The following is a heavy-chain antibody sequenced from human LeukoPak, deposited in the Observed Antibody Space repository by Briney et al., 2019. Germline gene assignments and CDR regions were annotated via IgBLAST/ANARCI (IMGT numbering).Heavy chain of an antibody. CDR1: GYTFTSYY. Sequence: ASVKVSCKASGYTFTSYYMHWVRQAPGQGLEWMGIINPSGGSTSYAQKFQGRVTMTRDTPTSTVYMELSSQRSEDTAVYYCTTRERWLHNAFDIWGQGTMVTVSS. CDR2: INPSGGST. J-gene: IGHJ3*02. D-gene: IGHD5-24*01. V-gene: IGHV1-46*01. CDR3: TTRERWLHNAFDI.